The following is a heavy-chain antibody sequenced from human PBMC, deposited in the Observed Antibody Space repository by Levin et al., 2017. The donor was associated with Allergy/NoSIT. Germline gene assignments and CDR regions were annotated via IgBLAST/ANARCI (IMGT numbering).Heavy chain of an antibody. CDR3: AREYVDPGHWYFDL. CDR1: GFTFSRYD. J-gene: IGHJ2*01. CDR2: TVPAGGT. V-gene: IGHV3-13*01. Sequence: HPGGSLRLSCAASGFTFSRYDIHWVRQVPGKRLEWVSGTVPAGGTSYADSVKGRFTISRENAQNSMSLQMNSLRAGDTAVYYCAREYVDPGHWYFDLWGRGTLVTVSS. D-gene: IGHD3-9*01.